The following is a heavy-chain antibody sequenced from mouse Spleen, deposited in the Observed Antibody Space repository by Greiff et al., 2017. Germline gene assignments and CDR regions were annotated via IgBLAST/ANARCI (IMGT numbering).Heavy chain of an antibody. Sequence: EVQLQQSGPELVKPGASVKMSCKASGYTFTSYVMHWVKQKPGQGLEWIGYINPYNDGTKYNEKFKGKATLTSDKSSSTAYMELSSLTSEDSAVYYCARPSDPYAMDYWGQGTSVTVSS. V-gene: IGHV1-14*01. CDR1: GYTFTSYV. CDR3: ARPSDPYAMDY. J-gene: IGHJ4*01. CDR2: INPYNDGT.